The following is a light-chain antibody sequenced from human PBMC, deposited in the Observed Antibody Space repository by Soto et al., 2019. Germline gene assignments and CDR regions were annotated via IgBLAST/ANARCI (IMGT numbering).Light chain of an antibody. V-gene: IGLV2-23*01. CDR1: SSDVGSYNL. CDR2: EGS. CDR3: CSYAGSSTPVV. J-gene: IGLJ7*02. Sequence: QSALTQPASVSGSPGQSITISCTGTSSDVGSYNLVSWYQQHPGKAPKLMIYEGSKRPSGVSNRFSGSKSGNTASLTISGLQAEDEADYYCCSYAGSSTPVVFGGGTQLTAL.